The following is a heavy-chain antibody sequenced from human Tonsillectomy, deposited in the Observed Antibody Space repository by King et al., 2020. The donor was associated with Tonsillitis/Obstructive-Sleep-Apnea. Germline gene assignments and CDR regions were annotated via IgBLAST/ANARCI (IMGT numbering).Heavy chain of an antibody. J-gene: IGHJ4*02. CDR3: AILGYSSGWYFDY. CDR2: ISSSSSYI. CDR1: GFTFSSYS. D-gene: IGHD6-19*01. Sequence: VQLVESGGGLVKPGGSLRLSCAASGFTFSSYSMNWVRQAPGKGLEWVSSISSSSSYIYYADSVKGRFTISRDNAKNSLYLQMNSLRAEDTAVYYCAILGYSSGWYFDYWGQGTLVTVSS. V-gene: IGHV3-21*01.